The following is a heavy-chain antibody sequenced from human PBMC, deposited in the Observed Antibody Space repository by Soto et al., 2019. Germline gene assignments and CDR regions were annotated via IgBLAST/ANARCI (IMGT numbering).Heavy chain of an antibody. CDR1: GFTFSSYG. CDR2: IWYDGSNK. D-gene: IGHD1-26*01. Sequence: QVQLVESGGGVVQPGRSLRLSCAAPGFTFSSYGMHWVRQAPGKGLEWVAVIWYDGSNKYYADSVKGRFTISRDNSKNTLYLQMNSLRAEDTAVYYCARDMGATGHYYYGMDVWGQGTTVTVSS. J-gene: IGHJ6*02. CDR3: ARDMGATGHYYYGMDV. V-gene: IGHV3-33*01.